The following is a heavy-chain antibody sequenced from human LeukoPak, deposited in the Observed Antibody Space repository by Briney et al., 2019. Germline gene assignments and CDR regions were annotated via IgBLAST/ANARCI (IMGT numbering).Heavy chain of an antibody. CDR1: GGSISGYY. CDR3: ARHRYTSSSSYFDF. D-gene: IGHD6-6*01. Sequence: PSETLSLTCTVSGGSISGYYWTWIRQPPGKGLEWIGYIYSSGSTNYNPSHESRVTISVDTSRNQFSLRLCSVTAADTAVYYCARHRYTSSSSYFDFWGQGTLVTVSS. V-gene: IGHV4-59*08. CDR2: IYSSGST. J-gene: IGHJ4*02.